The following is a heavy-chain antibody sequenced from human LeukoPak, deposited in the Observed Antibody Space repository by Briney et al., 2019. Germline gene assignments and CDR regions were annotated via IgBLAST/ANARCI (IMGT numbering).Heavy chain of an antibody. J-gene: IGHJ4*02. CDR1: GFTFIGSW. V-gene: IGHV3-15*01. Sequence: GGSLRLSCAASGFTFIGSWMTWVRQAPGRGLEWVGRIRSTPDGGATDYAAPVKGRFTISRDDSKNTLYLQMSSLRTEDTAVCYCATDLHFGYCTATSCANYWGQGTLVTVSS. D-gene: IGHD2-2*03. CDR2: IRSTPDGGAT. CDR3: ATDLHFGYCTATSCANY.